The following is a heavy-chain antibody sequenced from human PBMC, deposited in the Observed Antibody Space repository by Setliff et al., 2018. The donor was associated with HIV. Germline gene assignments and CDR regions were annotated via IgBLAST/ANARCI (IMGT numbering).Heavy chain of an antibody. J-gene: IGHJ5*02. CDR2: VDWTGTRT. V-gene: IGHV3-20*04. CDR3: ARDRTCSGGSCYGT. Sequence: GGSLRLSCAVSGFNFDDYGINWVRQVSGKGLEWVCGVDWTGTRTGYADSVKGRFTISRDNSKNTLYLQMNSLRAEDTAVYYCARDRTCSGGSCYGTWGQGTMVTVSS. D-gene: IGHD2-15*01. CDR1: GFNFDDYG.